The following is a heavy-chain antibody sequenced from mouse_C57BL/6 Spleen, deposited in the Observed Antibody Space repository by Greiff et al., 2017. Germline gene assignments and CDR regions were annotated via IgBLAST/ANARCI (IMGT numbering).Heavy chain of an antibody. D-gene: IGHD2-4*01. CDR3: ASWVYDDEAMDY. V-gene: IGHV1-69*01. J-gene: IGHJ4*01. CDR2: IDPSDSYT. CDR1: GYTFTSYW. Sequence: VQLQQPGAELVMPGASVKLSCTASGYTFTSYWMHWVKQRPGQGLEWIGEIDPSDSYTNYDQKFQGKSTLTVDKSSSTAYMQLSSLTSEDSAVYYCASWVYDDEAMDYWGQGTSVTVSS.